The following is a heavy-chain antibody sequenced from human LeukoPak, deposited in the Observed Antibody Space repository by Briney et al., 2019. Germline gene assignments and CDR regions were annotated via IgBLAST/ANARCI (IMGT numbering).Heavy chain of an antibody. Sequence: SSETLSLTCTVSGGSISSYYWSWIRQPPGKGPEWIGYIYYSGSTNYNPSLKSRVTISVDTSKNQFSLKLSSVTAADTAVYYCARSSGSGSYFDYWGQGTLVTVSS. V-gene: IGHV4-59*01. CDR2: IYYSGST. J-gene: IGHJ4*02. D-gene: IGHD3-10*01. CDR1: GGSISSYY. CDR3: ARSSGSGSYFDY.